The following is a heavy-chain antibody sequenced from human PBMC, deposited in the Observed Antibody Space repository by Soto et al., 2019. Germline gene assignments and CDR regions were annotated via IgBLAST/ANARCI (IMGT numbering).Heavy chain of an antibody. Sequence: PGGSLRLSCAASGFTFSDYPMNWVRQAPGKGLEWVSFIGSRTSDIYYADSVKGRFTISRDNAKNSLYLDLTRLRAEDTAVYFCVRDYYDTSGYPNTFDMWGQGTMVTVS. D-gene: IGHD3-22*01. CDR2: IGSRTSDI. J-gene: IGHJ3*02. V-gene: IGHV3-21*05. CDR3: VRDYYDTSGYPNTFDM. CDR1: GFTFSDYP.